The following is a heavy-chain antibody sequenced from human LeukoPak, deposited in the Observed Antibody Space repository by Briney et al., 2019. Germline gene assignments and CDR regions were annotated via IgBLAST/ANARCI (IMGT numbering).Heavy chain of an antibody. V-gene: IGHV1-18*04. J-gene: IGHJ4*02. D-gene: IGHD2-21*01. CDR1: GYTFTGYY. Sequence: ASVKVSCKASGYTFTGYYMHWVRQAPGQGLERMGWISAYNGNTNYAQKLQGRVTMTTDTSTSTAYMELRSLRSDDTAVYYCARDGEIVVVSTYFDYWGQGTLVTVSS. CDR2: ISAYNGNT. CDR3: ARDGEIVVVSTYFDY.